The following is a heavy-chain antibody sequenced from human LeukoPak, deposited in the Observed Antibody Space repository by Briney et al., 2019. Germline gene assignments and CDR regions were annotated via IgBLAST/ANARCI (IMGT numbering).Heavy chain of an antibody. V-gene: IGHV3-23*01. CDR2: ISNSGDST. Sequence: GGSLRLFCAASGFTFSRYVMIWVRQAPGKGLEWVSTISNSGDSTHYADSVKGRFTISRDNSKSTLFLHMNSLRAEDTAVYFCANSYRVESPDYYYYMDVWGRGTTVTVSS. CDR1: GFTFSRYV. D-gene: IGHD3-3*01. CDR3: ANSYRVESPDYYYYMDV. J-gene: IGHJ6*03.